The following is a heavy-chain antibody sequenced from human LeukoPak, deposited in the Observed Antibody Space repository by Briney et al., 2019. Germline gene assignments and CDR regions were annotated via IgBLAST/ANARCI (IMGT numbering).Heavy chain of an antibody. CDR1: GFTFDDYG. J-gene: IGHJ6*03. CDR3: ARRGYCSGDSCNFYYCYYMDV. CDR2: INWNGGSR. V-gene: IGHV3-20*04. D-gene: IGHD2-15*01. Sequence: GGSLRLSCAASGFTFDDYGMSWVRQAPGKGLEWVSGINWNGGSRGYADSVKGRFTISRDNAKNSLYLQMNSLRAEDTALYYCARRGYCSGDSCNFYYCYYMDVWGKGTTVTVSS.